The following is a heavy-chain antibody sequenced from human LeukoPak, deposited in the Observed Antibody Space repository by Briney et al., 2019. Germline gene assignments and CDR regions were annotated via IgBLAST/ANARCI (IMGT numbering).Heavy chain of an antibody. V-gene: IGHV3-48*04. CDR1: GFTFSSYS. Sequence: GGSLRLSCAASGFTFSSYSMNWVRQAPGKGLEWVSYISSSSSTIYYADSVKGRFTISRDNAKNSLYLQMNSLRAEDTAVYYCARDQGGSTSSSFSYDYWGQGTLVTVSS. CDR3: ARDQGGSTSSSFSYDY. D-gene: IGHD2-2*01. J-gene: IGHJ4*02. CDR2: ISSSSSTI.